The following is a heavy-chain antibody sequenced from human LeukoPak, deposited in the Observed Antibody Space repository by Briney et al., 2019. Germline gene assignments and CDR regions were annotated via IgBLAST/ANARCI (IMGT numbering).Heavy chain of an antibody. V-gene: IGHV4-39*01. CDR3: ARGGAAAGTDFDY. CDR1: GGSISSSSYY. D-gene: IGHD6-13*01. J-gene: IGHJ4*02. CDR2: IYYSGST. Sequence: SETLSLTCTVSGGSISSSSYYWGWIRQPPGKGLEWIGSIYYSGSTYYNPSLKSRVTISVDTSKNQFSLELSSVTAADTAVYYCARGGAAAGTDFDYWGQGTLVTVSS.